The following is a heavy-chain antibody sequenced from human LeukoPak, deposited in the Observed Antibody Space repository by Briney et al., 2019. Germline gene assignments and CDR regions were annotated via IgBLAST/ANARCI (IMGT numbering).Heavy chain of an antibody. CDR1: GGSISSSSYY. Sequence: PSETLSLTCTVSGGSISSSSYYWGWLRQPPGKGLEWIASIYYSGSTYYNPSLKSRVTISVDTSKNQFSLKLSSVTASDTAVYYCARAIGYTAEKTNFYYYMDVWGKGTTVTVSS. J-gene: IGHJ6*03. V-gene: IGHV4-39*01. CDR2: IYYSGST. D-gene: IGHD3-16*02. CDR3: ARAIGYTAEKTNFYYYMDV.